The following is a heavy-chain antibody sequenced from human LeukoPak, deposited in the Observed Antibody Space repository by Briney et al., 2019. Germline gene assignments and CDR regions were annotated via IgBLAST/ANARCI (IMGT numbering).Heavy chain of an antibody. J-gene: IGHJ4*02. CDR2: IKGDGSEK. CDR1: GFTFSNYD. CDR3: VRPGPSVY. Sequence: GGSLRLSCSASGFTFSNYDMDWVRQTPEKGLEWVAKIKGDGSEKYYVDSVKGRFTISRDDAKDSVYLQMNSLRAEDTAVYSCVRPGPSVYWGQGTLVTVSS. D-gene: IGHD1-1*01. V-gene: IGHV3-7*05.